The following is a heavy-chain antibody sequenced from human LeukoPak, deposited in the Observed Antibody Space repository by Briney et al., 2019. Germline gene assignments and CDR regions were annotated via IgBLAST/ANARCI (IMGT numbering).Heavy chain of an antibody. CDR3: AREEEWELPGKDYYYYYMDV. J-gene: IGHJ6*03. V-gene: IGHV1-2*02. CDR2: INPNSGGT. D-gene: IGHD1-26*01. CDR1: GYTFTGYY. Sequence: ASVKVSCKASGYTFTGYYMHWVRQAPGQGREGMGWINPNSGGTNYAQKFQGRVTMTRDTSISTAYMELSRLRSDDTAVYYCAREEEWELPGKDYYYYYMDVWGKGTTVTVSS.